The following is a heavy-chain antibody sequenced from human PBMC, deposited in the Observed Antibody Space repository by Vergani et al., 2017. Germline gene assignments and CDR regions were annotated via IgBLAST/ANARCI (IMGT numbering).Heavy chain of an antibody. CDR3: ASGDHFWSSYRFDY. V-gene: IGHV3-48*03. CDR1: GITFNPYE. Sequence: EVQMVESGGGLVQPGGSLRLSCRVSGITFNPYEMNWVRQAPGKGLEWVSYINSASSTTSYADSVRGRFTLSRDNAKNSLYLQMNSLRADDTAVYYCASGDHFWSSYRFDYWGQGILVTVSS. D-gene: IGHD3-3*02. J-gene: IGHJ4*02. CDR2: INSASSTT.